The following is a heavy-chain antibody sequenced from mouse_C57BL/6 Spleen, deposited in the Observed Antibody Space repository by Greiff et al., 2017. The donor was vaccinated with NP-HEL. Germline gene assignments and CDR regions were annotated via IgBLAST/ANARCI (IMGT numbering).Heavy chain of an antibody. V-gene: IGHV1-19*01. Sequence: EVKLQESGPVLVKPGASVKMSCKASGYTFTDYYMNWVKQSHGKSLEWIGVINPYNGGTSYNQKFKGKATLTVDKSSSTAYMELNSLTSEDSAVYYCAREATVVAKYYFDYWGQGTTLTVSS. CDR2: INPYNGGT. D-gene: IGHD1-1*01. J-gene: IGHJ2*01. CDR1: GYTFTDYY. CDR3: AREATVVAKYYFDY.